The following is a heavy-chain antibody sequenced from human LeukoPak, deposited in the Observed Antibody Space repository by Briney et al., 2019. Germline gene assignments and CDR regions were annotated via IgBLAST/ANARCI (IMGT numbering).Heavy chain of an antibody. V-gene: IGHV4-59*01. CDR1: GGSISSYY. CDR2: IHYSGST. J-gene: IGHJ4*02. D-gene: IGHD4-23*01. Sequence: PSETLSLTCTVSGGSISSYYWTWIRQPPGKGLEWIGYIHYSGSTNYNPSLRSRVTMSVDTSNNQFSLKLNSVTAADTAVYYCARTRAYGGRPDYWGQGTLVTVSS. CDR3: ARTRAYGGRPDY.